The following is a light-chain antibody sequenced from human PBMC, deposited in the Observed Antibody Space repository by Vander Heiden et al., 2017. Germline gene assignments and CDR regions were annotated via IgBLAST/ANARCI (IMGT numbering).Light chain of an antibody. CDR2: GAS. Sequence: EIVLTQSPGTLSLSPGERATLSCRASQSVSSNYLAWYQQKPGQAPRLLIYGASSRATGIPDRFSGSGSGTDFTLILSRLEPDDFAVYYCQQYDTSPWTFGQGTKVEIK. V-gene: IGKV3-20*01. J-gene: IGKJ1*01. CDR3: QQYDTSPWT. CDR1: QSVSSNY.